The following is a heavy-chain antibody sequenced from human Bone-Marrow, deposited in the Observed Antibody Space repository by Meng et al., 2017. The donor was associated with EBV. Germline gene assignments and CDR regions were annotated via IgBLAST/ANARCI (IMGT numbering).Heavy chain of an antibody. V-gene: IGHV2-5*02. CDR1: GVSLNTSGAG. Sequence: IPLQESGPTLVKPPHTLTLTCTFSGVSLNTSGAGVGWIRQPPGKALEWLALIYWDEDQRYSLSLKSRLTITKDSSKEQVVLTMTTMDPVDTATYYCAHRPDRRFTWFDPWGQGTLVTVSS. D-gene: IGHD3-10*01. CDR2: IYWDEDQ. J-gene: IGHJ5*02. CDR3: AHRPDRRFTWFDP.